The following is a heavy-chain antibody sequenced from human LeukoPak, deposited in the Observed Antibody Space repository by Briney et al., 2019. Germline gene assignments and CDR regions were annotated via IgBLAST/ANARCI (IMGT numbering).Heavy chain of an antibody. J-gene: IGHJ4*02. CDR2: ISGTGGST. CDR3: ARDIAGDY. Sequence: GGSLRLSCAASGFTFSSYAMSWVRQAPGKGLEWVSGISGTGGSTYFADSVKGRFTISRDNAKNSLYLQMNSLRAEDTAVYYCARDIAGDYWGQGTLVTVSS. CDR1: GFTFSSYA. V-gene: IGHV3-23*01. D-gene: IGHD2-15*01.